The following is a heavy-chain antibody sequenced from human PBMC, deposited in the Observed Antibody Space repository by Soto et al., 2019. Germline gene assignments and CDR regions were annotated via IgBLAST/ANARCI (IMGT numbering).Heavy chain of an antibody. Sequence: QVQLVQSGAEVKKPGSSVKVSCKASGGTFSNYAISWVRQAPGQGLEWMGGIIPIFGTANYAQKFQGRVTITADESTSTAYMQLSSLRSEDTAVYYCARHVPAAGYYYGMDVWGQGTTVTVSS. CDR2: IIPIFGTA. J-gene: IGHJ6*02. CDR1: GGTFSNYA. CDR3: ARHVPAAGYYYGMDV. D-gene: IGHD2-2*01. V-gene: IGHV1-69*12.